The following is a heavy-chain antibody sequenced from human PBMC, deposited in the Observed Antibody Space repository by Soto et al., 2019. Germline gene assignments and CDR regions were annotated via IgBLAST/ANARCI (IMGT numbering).Heavy chain of an antibody. CDR2: ISAYNGNT. Sequence: QVQLVQSGAEVKKPGASVKVSCKASGYTFTSYGISWVRQAPGQGLEWMGWISAYNGNTNYAQKLQGRVTMTTDTSTSTAYMELRSLRSDDTAVYYCARALYCGGDCYWGRDAFDIWGQGTMVTVSS. D-gene: IGHD2-21*02. J-gene: IGHJ3*02. V-gene: IGHV1-18*01. CDR1: GYTFTSYG. CDR3: ARALYCGGDCYWGRDAFDI.